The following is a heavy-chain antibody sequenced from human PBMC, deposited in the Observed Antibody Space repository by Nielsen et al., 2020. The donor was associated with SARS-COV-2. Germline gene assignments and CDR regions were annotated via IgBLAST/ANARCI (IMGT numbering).Heavy chain of an antibody. CDR3: ARDENSSPEGLFYNY. V-gene: IGHV4-61*02. D-gene: IGHD6-6*01. CDR1: GGSISSGGYY. CDR2: IYVTGST. Sequence: SETLSLTCTVSGGSISSGGYYWSWIRQPAGRGLEWIGRIYVTGSTIYNPSLKGRVTMSVDISKNQFSMKLSSVAAADTAVYYCARDENSSPEGLFYNYWGQGTLVTVSP. J-gene: IGHJ4*02.